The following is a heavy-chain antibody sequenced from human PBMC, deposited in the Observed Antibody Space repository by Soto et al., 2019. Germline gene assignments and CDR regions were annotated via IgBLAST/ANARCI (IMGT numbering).Heavy chain of an antibody. D-gene: IGHD3-3*01. V-gene: IGHV1-18*01. Sequence: QVQLVQSGAEVKKPGASVKVSCKASGYTFTTYGISWVRQAPGQGLEWMGWISAYNGNTNYAQKLQGRLTMTTDTSTSTAYMELRSLRSDDTAVYHCARDWAHNVFWSGYYDFDYWGQGTLVTVSS. J-gene: IGHJ4*02. CDR1: GYTFTTYG. CDR2: ISAYNGNT. CDR3: ARDWAHNVFWSGYYDFDY.